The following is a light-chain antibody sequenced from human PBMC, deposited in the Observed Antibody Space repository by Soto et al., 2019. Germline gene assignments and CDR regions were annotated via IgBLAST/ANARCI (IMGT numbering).Light chain of an antibody. CDR2: EVT. CDR3: CSYAGSSSSI. V-gene: IGLV2-23*02. J-gene: IGLJ1*01. Sequence: QSVLTQPASVSGSPGQSITISCSGTSSYVGTYNLVSWYQQYPGKAPRLMIYEVTKRPSGVSNRFSGSKSGNTASLTISGLQPEDEADYYCCSYAGSSSSIFVTGPRSPS. CDR1: SSYVGTYNL.